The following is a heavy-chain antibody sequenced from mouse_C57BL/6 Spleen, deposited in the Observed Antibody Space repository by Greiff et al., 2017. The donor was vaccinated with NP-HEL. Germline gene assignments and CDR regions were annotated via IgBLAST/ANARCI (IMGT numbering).Heavy chain of an antibody. CDR2: IDPSDSYT. CDR1: GYTFTSYW. J-gene: IGHJ3*01. Sequence: QVQLQQPGAELVMPGASVKLSCTASGYTFTSYWMPWVKQRPGQGLEWIGEIDPSDSYTNYNQKFKGKSTLTVDKSSSTAYMQLSSLTSEDSAVYYCARDPSTGTGFADWGKGTLVTVSA. V-gene: IGHV1-69*01. D-gene: IGHD4-1*02. CDR3: ARDPSTGTGFAD.